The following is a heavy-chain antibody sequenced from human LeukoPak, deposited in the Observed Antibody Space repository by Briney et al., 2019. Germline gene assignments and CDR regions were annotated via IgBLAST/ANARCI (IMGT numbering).Heavy chain of an antibody. CDR3: AISSGYRFDY. D-gene: IGHD5-18*01. CDR1: GGSFSGYY. V-gene: IGHV4-34*01. Sequence: SETLSLTRAVYGGSFSGYYWSWIRQPPGKGLEWIGEINHSGSTNYNPPLKSRVTISLDTSKNQFSLKLSSVTAADTAVYYCAISSGYRFDYWGQGTLVTVSS. CDR2: INHSGST. J-gene: IGHJ4*02.